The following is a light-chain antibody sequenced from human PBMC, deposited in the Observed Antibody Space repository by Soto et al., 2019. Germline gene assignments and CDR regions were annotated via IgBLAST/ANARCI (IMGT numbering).Light chain of an antibody. CDR1: QSISTW. V-gene: IGKV1-5*01. CDR3: IQDYNYPWT. CDR2: DAS. J-gene: IGKJ1*01. Sequence: DIQMTQSPSTLSASVGDRVTITCRASQSISTWLAWYQQKIGKAPKLLIYDASTLESGVQSRFSGSGSGTEFTLTIRSLQPDDFATYYCIQDYNYPWTFGQGTKVDIK.